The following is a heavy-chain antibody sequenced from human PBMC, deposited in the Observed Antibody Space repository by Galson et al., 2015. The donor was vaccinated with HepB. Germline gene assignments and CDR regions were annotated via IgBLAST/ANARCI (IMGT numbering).Heavy chain of an antibody. D-gene: IGHD3-9*01. CDR3: ARSDGRAGYLLFDY. CDR1: GGSISSGGYY. CDR2: IYYSGST. V-gene: IGHV4-31*03. J-gene: IGHJ4*02. Sequence: TLSLTCTVSGGSISSGGYYWSWIRQHPGKGLEWIGYIYYSGSTYYNPSLKSRVTISVDTSKNQFSLKLSSVTAADAAVYYCARSDGRAGYLLFDYWGQGTLVTVSS.